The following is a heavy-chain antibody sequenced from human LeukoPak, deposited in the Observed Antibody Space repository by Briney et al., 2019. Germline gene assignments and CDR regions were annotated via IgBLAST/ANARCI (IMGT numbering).Heavy chain of an antibody. V-gene: IGHV3-48*03. J-gene: IGHJ4*02. CDR2: ISSSGSTI. CDR1: GFTFSSYE. CDR3: ARDSPYYYDSSGHPN. D-gene: IGHD3-22*01. Sequence: GGSLRLSCAASGFTFSSYEMNWVRQAPGKGLEWVSYISSSGSTIYYADSVKGRFTIPRDNAKNSLYLQMNSLRAEDTAVYYCARDSPYYYDSSGHPNWGQGTLVTVSS.